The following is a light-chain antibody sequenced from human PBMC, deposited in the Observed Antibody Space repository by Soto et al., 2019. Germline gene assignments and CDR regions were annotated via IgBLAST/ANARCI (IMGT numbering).Light chain of an antibody. J-gene: IGKJ4*01. CDR1: QSISSW. CDR2: QAS. Sequence: DIQMTQSPSTLSASVGDRVTITCRASQSISSWLTWYQQKPGKAPKLLIFQASGLKSGVPSRFSGSGSATEYTLTISSLQPDDFATYYCEDYSSSSGLTFGGGTKVDIK. V-gene: IGKV1-5*03. CDR3: EDYSSSSGLT.